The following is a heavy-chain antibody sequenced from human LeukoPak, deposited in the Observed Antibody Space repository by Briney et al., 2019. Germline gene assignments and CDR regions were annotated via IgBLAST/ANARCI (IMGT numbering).Heavy chain of an antibody. CDR2: IYGGGDT. CDR3: ARDGDSGSYSTFDY. D-gene: IGHD1-26*01. CDR1: GFTVSSNY. J-gene: IGHJ4*02. V-gene: IGHV3-53*01. Sequence: PGGSLRLSCAVSGFTVSSNYMSWVRQAPGKGLEWVSVIYGGGDTHYADSVKGRFTISRGNSKNTVYLQMNSLTAEDTAVYYCARDGDSGSYSTFDYWGQGTLVTVSS.